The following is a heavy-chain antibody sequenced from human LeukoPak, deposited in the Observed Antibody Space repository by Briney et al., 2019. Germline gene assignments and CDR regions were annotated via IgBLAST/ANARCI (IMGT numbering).Heavy chain of an antibody. Sequence: APVKVSCKASVYTFSRYDINWVRQATGQGLEWMGWMNPNSGNTGYAQKFQGRVTMTRNTSISTAYMELSGLRSEDTAVYYCASGGGSGTWGAYYYYAMDVWGQGTTVTVSS. CDR2: MNPNSGNT. CDR3: ASGGGSGTWGAYYYYAMDV. J-gene: IGHJ6*02. V-gene: IGHV1-8*01. CDR1: VYTFSRYD. D-gene: IGHD3-10*01.